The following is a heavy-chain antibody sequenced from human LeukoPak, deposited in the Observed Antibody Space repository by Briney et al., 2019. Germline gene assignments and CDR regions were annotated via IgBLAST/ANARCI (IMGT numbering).Heavy chain of an antibody. V-gene: IGHV6-1*01. CDR1: GDSVSSNSAT. Sequence: SQTLSLTCAISGDSVSSNSATWIWIRQSPSRGLEWLGRTYYRSKWYNDYAVSVKSRITINPDTSKDQFSLQLNSVTPEDTAVYYCARDPYYYDSSGRTKGWFDPWGQGTLVTVSS. J-gene: IGHJ5*02. CDR3: ARDPYYYDSSGRTKGWFDP. D-gene: IGHD3-22*01. CDR2: TYYRSKWYN.